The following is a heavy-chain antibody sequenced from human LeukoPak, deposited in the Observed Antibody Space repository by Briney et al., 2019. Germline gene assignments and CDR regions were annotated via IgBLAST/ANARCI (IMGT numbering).Heavy chain of an antibody. CDR1: GYTFTGYY. J-gene: IGHJ4*02. V-gene: IGHV1-18*04. CDR2: INAYNGNT. Sequence: ASVKVSCKASGYTFTGYYMHWVRQAPGQGLEWMGWINAYNGNTDYAQKFQGRVTMTTDTSTSTAYMELRSLRSDDTAMYYCARDKLSGQPPTDYWGQGTLVTVSS. D-gene: IGHD1-14*01. CDR3: ARDKLSGQPPTDY.